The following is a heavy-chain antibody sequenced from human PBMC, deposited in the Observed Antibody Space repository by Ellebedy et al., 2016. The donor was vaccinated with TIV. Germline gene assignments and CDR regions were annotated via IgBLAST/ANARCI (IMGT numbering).Heavy chain of an antibody. CDR3: AVGYCGTDCYYVQE. D-gene: IGHD2-21*02. J-gene: IGHJ1*01. Sequence: GGSLRLXXAASGFTFSSYGMHWVRQAPGKGLEWVAATAYDEGNKQYANSVKGRFTISRDNSKNTLYLQMNSLRPEDTAVYFCAVGYCGTDCYYVQEWGQGTLVTVSS. CDR1: GFTFSSYG. V-gene: IGHV3-30*03. CDR2: TAYDEGNK.